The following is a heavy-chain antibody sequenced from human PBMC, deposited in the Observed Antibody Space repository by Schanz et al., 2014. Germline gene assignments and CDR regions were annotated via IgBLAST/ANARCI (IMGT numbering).Heavy chain of an antibody. Sequence: EVQLVESGGGLVQPGGSLRLSCAASGFTFSTYWMSWVRQAPGKGLEWVANIKQDESERSYVDSVKGRFTISRDNAKNSLYLQMNSLRAEDTAVYFCASLIGTTSAHFYGMDVWGQGTTVTVSS. CDR3: ASLIGTTSAHFYGMDV. CDR1: GFTFSTYW. D-gene: IGHD1-7*01. V-gene: IGHV3-7*03. CDR2: IKQDESER. J-gene: IGHJ6*02.